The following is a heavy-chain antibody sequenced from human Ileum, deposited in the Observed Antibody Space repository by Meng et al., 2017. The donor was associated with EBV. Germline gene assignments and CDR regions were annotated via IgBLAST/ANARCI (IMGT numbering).Heavy chain of an antibody. CDR1: GGSLSGAY. Sequence: QVKLTTCGAGLLKPLRTLSPAWAVNGGSLSGAYWNWIRQPPGKGLEWIGEIIHGGSPSYNPSLKSRVTISIDTSKNQLSLMLSSVTAADTAVYYCARRPTGIDYWGQGTLVTVSS. CDR3: ARRPTGIDY. J-gene: IGHJ4*02. V-gene: IGHV4-34*12. D-gene: IGHD2-8*02. CDR2: IIHGGSP.